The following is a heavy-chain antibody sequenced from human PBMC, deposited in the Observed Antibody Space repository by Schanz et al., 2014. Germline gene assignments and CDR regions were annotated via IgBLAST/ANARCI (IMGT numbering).Heavy chain of an antibody. CDR1: GFTFSDYY. V-gene: IGHV3-11*06. CDR2: ISSSGSYI. CDR3: ARDSRPNYDFLTAYYSIDY. J-gene: IGHJ4*02. Sequence: QVQLVESGGGVVQFGRSLRLSCVASGFTFSDYYMSWIRQAPGKGLEWVSYISSSGSYIHYADSVKGRFTISRDNAKNTLYLQMNSLRAEDTAVYYCARDSRPNYDFLTAYYSIDYWGQGTLVTVSS. D-gene: IGHD3-9*01.